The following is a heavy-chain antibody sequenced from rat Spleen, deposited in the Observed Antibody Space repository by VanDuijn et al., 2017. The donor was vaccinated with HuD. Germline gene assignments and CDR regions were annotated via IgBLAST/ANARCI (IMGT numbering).Heavy chain of an antibody. CDR2: INKGTTTI. D-gene: IGHD1-11*01. J-gene: IGHJ2*01. V-gene: IGHV4-2*01. Sequence: EVKLVESGGGLVQPGRSLKLSCAASGFNFNDYWMGWVRQAPGKGLEWIGQINKGTTTINYTPSLKEKFTISRDNAQNTLYLQMSQLGSEDTAIYYCARGPNYGNYPDYFDYWGQGVMVTVSS. CDR3: ARGPNYGNYPDYFDY. CDR1: GFNFNDYW.